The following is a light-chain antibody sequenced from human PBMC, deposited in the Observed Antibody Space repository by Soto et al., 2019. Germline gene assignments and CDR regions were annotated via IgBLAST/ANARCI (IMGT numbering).Light chain of an antibody. CDR2: DVS. Sequence: QPVLTQPASVSGSPGQSITISCTGASSDFGGYNYVSWYQQHPGKAPKLIIYDVSNRPSGVSDRFSGSKSGNTASLTISVLQTEDEADYFCSSCATSSTLHVFGTGTKATV. V-gene: IGLV2-14*03. CDR1: SSDFGGYNY. CDR3: SSCATSSTLHV. J-gene: IGLJ1*01.